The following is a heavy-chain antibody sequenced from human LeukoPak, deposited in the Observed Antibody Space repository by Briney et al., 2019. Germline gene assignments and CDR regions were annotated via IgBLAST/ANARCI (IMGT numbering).Heavy chain of an antibody. CDR3: AGTYCSSTSCYDAPYYYYGMDV. Sequence: SETLPLTCTVSGGSVSSGSYYWSWIRQPPGKGLEWIGYIYYSGSTNYNPSLKSRVTISVDTSKNQFSLKLSSVTAADTAVYYCAGTYCSSTSCYDAPYYYYGMDVWGKGTTVTVSP. D-gene: IGHD2-2*01. J-gene: IGHJ6*04. V-gene: IGHV4-61*01. CDR1: GGSVSSGSYY. CDR2: IYYSGST.